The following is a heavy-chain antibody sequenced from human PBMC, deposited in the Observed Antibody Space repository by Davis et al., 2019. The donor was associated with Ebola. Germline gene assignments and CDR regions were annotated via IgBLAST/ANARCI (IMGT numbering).Heavy chain of an antibody. CDR2: MNPNSGNT. CDR3: ARARVVVAAIVYYYYGMDV. J-gene: IGHJ6*04. CDR1: GGTFSSYT. D-gene: IGHD2-15*01. Sequence: ASVKVSCKASGGTFSSYTISWVRQATGQGLEWMGWMNPNSGNTGYAQKFQGRVTMTRNTSISTAYMELSSLRSEDTAVYYCARARVVVAAIVYYYYGMDVWGKGTTVTVSS. V-gene: IGHV1-8*02.